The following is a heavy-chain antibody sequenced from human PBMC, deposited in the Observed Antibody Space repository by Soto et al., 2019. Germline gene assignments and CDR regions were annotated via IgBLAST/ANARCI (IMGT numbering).Heavy chain of an antibody. J-gene: IGHJ4*02. V-gene: IGHV5-51*01. CDR2: IYPGDSDT. CDR1: GYSFTSYW. D-gene: IGHD5-18*01. CDR3: ARPVADSYYFEY. Sequence: GESLKISCKVSGYSFTSYWIGWLRQMPGKVLEWMGIIYPGDSDTRYSPSFQGQVTISADKSISTAYLQWSSLKASDTAMYYCARPVADSYYFEYWGQGTLVTVSS.